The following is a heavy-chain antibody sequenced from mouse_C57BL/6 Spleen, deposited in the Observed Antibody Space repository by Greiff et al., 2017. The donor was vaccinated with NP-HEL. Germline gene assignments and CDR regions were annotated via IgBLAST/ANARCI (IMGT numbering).Heavy chain of an antibody. D-gene: IGHD1-1*01. CDR2: ILPGSGST. CDR3: ARGDLVLRSNYYAMDY. J-gene: IGHJ4*01. CDR1: GYTFTGYW. Sequence: QVQLQQSGAELMKPGASVKLSCKATGYTFTGYWIEWVKQRPGHGLEWIGEILPGSGSTNYNEKFKSKATFTADTSSNTAYMQLSSLTTEDSAIYYCARGDLVLRSNYYAMDYWGQGTSVTVSS. V-gene: IGHV1-9*01.